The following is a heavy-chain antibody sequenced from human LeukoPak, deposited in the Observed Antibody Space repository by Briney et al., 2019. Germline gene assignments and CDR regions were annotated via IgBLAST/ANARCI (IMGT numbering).Heavy chain of an antibody. J-gene: IGHJ5*02. Sequence: GGSLRLSCAASGFTFSSYGMHWVRQAPGKGLEGVAFIRYDGSNKYYADSVKGRFTISRDNSKNTLYLQMNSLRAEDTAVYYCAKDFGPWFGEAPRADKFEPGGQGPRVTVAS. CDR3: AKDFGPWFGEAPRADKFEP. CDR1: GFTFSSYG. CDR2: IRYDGSNK. V-gene: IGHV3-30*02. D-gene: IGHD3-10*01.